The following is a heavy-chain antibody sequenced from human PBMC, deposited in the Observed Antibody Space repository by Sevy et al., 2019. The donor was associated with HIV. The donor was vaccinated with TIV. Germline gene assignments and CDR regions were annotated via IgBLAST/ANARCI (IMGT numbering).Heavy chain of an antibody. Sequence: GSLRLSCAASGFTFSSYWMHWVRQAPGKGLVWVSRINSDGSSTSYADSVKGRFTISRDNAKNTLYLQLNSLRAEDTAVYYCARGDIVVVPAATKYGMDLWGQGTTVTVSS. CDR1: GFTFSSYW. V-gene: IGHV3-74*01. CDR2: INSDGSST. J-gene: IGHJ6*02. CDR3: ARGDIVVVPAATKYGMDL. D-gene: IGHD2-2*01.